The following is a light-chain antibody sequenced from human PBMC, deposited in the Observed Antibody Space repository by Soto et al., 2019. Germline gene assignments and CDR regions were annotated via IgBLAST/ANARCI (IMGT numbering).Light chain of an antibody. Sequence: EIVMTQSPATLSVSPGERATLSCRASQSVSSDLAWYLQKPGQAPSLLVYGASTRATGMPARFSGSGSGTEFTLTISSLQSEDFAVYYWQQYNNWPHTFGQGTKLEIK. CDR3: QQYNNWPHT. J-gene: IGKJ2*01. CDR1: QSVSSD. V-gene: IGKV3-15*01. CDR2: GAS.